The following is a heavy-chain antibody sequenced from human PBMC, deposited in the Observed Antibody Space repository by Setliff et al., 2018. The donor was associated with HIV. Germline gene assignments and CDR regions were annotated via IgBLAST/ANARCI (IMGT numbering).Heavy chain of an antibody. V-gene: IGHV3-23*01. J-gene: IGHJ4*02. CDR1: GFTFNSYA. CDR2: ISGGGSIT. CDR3: ARRGNLLEGRQLDS. Sequence: PGGSLRLSCAASGFTFNSYAMSWVRQAPGKGLEWVSGISGGGSITDYADSVKGRFSISRDNSKNTLYLQMNSLRAEDTAVYFCARRGNLLEGRQLDSWGQGTLVTVSS. D-gene: IGHD1-1*01.